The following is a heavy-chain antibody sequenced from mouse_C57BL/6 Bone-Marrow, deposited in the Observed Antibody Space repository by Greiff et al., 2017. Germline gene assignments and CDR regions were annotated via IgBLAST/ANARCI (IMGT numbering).Heavy chain of an antibody. CDR2: IYPGDGDT. CDR1: GYAFSSYW. D-gene: IGHD1-1*01. V-gene: IGHV1-80*01. Sequence: QVQLQQSGAELVKPGASVKISCKASGYAFSSYWMNWVKQRPGKGLEWIGQIYPGDGDTNYNGKFKGKATLTADKSSSTAYMQLSSLTSEDSAVYFCVCSITTVVATEDYYAMDYWGQGTSVTVSS. J-gene: IGHJ4*01. CDR3: VCSITTVVATEDYYAMDY.